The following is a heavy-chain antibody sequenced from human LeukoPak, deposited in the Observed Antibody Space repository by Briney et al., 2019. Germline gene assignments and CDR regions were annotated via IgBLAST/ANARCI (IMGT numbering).Heavy chain of an antibody. V-gene: IGHV3-13*04. Sequence: PGGSPRLSCAAAGFIFSSYDMHWVRQGTEKGLEWVSAIGTAGDTYYPGSVKGRFTISRDNSKNTLHLQMNSLRVEDTAVYYCAKGDGTDFWSGSLVGDYWGQGTLVTVSS. CDR2: IGTAGDT. CDR1: GFIFSSYD. J-gene: IGHJ4*02. CDR3: AKGDGTDFWSGSLVGDY. D-gene: IGHD3-3*01.